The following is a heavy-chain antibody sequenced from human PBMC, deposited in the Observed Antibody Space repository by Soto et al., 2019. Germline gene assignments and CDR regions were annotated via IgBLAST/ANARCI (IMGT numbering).Heavy chain of an antibody. D-gene: IGHD2-15*01. V-gene: IGHV3-73*01. Sequence: EVQLVESGGGSVQPGGSLKLSCAASGFTFSGSAMHWVRQASGTGLEWVGRIGIKANNYATAYAASVKGRFIISRDDSKNTAHLQMNSLKTEDTAVYYCTRPFDCSGDACYSGWYYYYGMDVWGQGTTVTVSS. CDR3: TRPFDCSGDACYSGWYYYYGMDV. CDR2: IGIKANNYAT. CDR1: GFTFSGSA. J-gene: IGHJ6*02.